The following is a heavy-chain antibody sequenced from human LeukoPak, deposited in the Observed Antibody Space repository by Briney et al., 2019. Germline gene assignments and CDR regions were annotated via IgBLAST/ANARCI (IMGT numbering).Heavy chain of an antibody. CDR1: GGSFSGYY. CDR2: INHSGST. Sequence: SETPSLTCAVYGGSFSGYYWSWIRQPPGKGLEWIGEINHSGSTNYNPSLKSRVTISVDTSKNQFSLKLSSVTAADTAVYYCARGGGDYSYFDYWGQGTLVTVSS. D-gene: IGHD4-17*01. J-gene: IGHJ4*02. V-gene: IGHV4-34*01. CDR3: ARGGGDYSYFDY.